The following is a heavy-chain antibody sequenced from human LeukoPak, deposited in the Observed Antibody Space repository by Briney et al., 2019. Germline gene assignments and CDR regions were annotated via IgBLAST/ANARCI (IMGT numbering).Heavy chain of an antibody. D-gene: IGHD5-18*01. Sequence: PGGSLRLSCAASGLTFSSYAMSWVRQALGKGLEWVSAISGSGGSTYYADSVKGRFTISRDNSKNTLYLQMNSLRAEDTAVYYCAKERGYSYTEIDYWGQGTLVTVSS. CDR1: GLTFSSYA. CDR2: ISGSGGST. CDR3: AKERGYSYTEIDY. V-gene: IGHV3-23*01. J-gene: IGHJ4*02.